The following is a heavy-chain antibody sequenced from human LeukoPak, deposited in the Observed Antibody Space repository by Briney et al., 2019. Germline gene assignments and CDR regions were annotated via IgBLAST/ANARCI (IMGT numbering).Heavy chain of an antibody. CDR2: IYYSGSS. J-gene: IGHJ3*02. V-gene: IGHV4-39*01. CDR1: GGSISSSSYY. Sequence: PSETLSLTCTVSGGSISSSSYYWGWLRQPPGKGREWIGSIYYSGSSYYDPSLKSRVTISVDTSKNQFSLKLSSVTAADTAVYYCACTYCGGDCYGAFDIWGQGTMVTVSS. D-gene: IGHD2-21*01. CDR3: ACTYCGGDCYGAFDI.